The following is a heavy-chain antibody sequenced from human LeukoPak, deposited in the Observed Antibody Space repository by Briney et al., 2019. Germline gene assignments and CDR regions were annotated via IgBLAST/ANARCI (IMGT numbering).Heavy chain of an antibody. CDR1: GFTFTSYG. Sequence: PGGSLRLSCAASGFTFTSYGMNWVRQAPGKGLEWVSSISSSSSYIYYADSVKGRFTISRDNAKNSLYLQMNSLRAEDTAVYYCARDSDSCWGEFDYWGQGALVTDS. CDR3: ARDSDSCWGEFDY. D-gene: IGHD2-2*01. CDR2: ISSSSSYI. V-gene: IGHV3-21*01. J-gene: IGHJ4*02.